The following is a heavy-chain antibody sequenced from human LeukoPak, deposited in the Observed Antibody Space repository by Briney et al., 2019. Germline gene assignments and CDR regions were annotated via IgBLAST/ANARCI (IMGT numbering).Heavy chain of an antibody. CDR3: ARGSVATARDWFDP. Sequence: SETLSLTCAVYGGSFSGYFWYWIRQPPGKGLEWIGEVNHSGSTNYNPSLKSRVTISVDTSKNQFSLKLRSVTAADTAVYYCARGSVATARDWFDPWGQGTLVTVSS. CDR1: GGSFSGYF. D-gene: IGHD5-12*01. CDR2: VNHSGST. J-gene: IGHJ5*02. V-gene: IGHV4-34*01.